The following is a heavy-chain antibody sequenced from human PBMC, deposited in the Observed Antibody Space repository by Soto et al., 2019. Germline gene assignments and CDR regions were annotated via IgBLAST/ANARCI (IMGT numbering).Heavy chain of an antibody. V-gene: IGHV3-30*18. CDR2: ISYDGSNK. D-gene: IGHD3-10*01. CDR3: AKGITMVRGVIIDYFDY. CDR1: EFTFSSYG. J-gene: IGHJ4*02. Sequence: QVQLVESGGGVVQPGRSLRLSCAASEFTFSSYGMHWVRQAPGKGLEWVAVISYDGSNKYYADSVKGRFTISRDNSKNSLYLQMNSLRAEDTAVYSCAKGITMVRGVIIDYFDYWGQGTLVTVSS.